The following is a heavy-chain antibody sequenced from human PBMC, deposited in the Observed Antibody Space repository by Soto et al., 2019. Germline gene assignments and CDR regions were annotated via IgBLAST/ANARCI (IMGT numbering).Heavy chain of an antibody. Sequence: QVQLVQSGAEVKKPGSSVKVSCKASGGTFSSLDINWVRQAPGQGLEWMGGIIPISETTNYAQIFQGRVSIVADISTSTDYMELSRLRSEYTAVYYCARALLSHSYDSGGYDSYFHAMDVWGQGTPVTVSS. D-gene: IGHD3-22*01. CDR3: ARALLSHSYDSGGYDSYFHAMDV. CDR2: IIPISETT. J-gene: IGHJ6*02. CDR1: GGTFSSLD. V-gene: IGHV1-69*06.